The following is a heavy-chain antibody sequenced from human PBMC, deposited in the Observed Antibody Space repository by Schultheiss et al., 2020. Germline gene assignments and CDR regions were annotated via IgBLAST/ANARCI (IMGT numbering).Heavy chain of an antibody. CDR3: AREVAVARAKFDY. CDR2: IYYSGST. D-gene: IGHD6-13*01. Sequence: SETLSLTCTVSGGSISSGSYYWSWIRQPPGKGLEWIGYIYYSGSTNYNPSLKSRVTISVDTSKNQFSLNLNSVTAADTAVYYCAREVAVARAKFDYWGQGILVTVSS. CDR1: GGSISSGSYY. V-gene: IGHV4-61*01. J-gene: IGHJ4*02.